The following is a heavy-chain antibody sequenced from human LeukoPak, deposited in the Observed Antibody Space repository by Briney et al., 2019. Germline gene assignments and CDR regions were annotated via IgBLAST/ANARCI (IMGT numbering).Heavy chain of an antibody. CDR1: GDSLSSGDYY. V-gene: IGHV4-61*02. CDR3: ARAYCSGGSCYSSRGMFDP. Sequence: SETLSLTCTVSGDSLSSGDYYWSWIRQPAGTGLEWIGRISSSGSTNYNPSLKSRVTISVDTSKNQFSLKLSSVTAADTAVYYCARAYCSGGSCYSSRGMFDPWGQGTLVTVSS. D-gene: IGHD2-15*01. CDR2: ISSSGST. J-gene: IGHJ5*02.